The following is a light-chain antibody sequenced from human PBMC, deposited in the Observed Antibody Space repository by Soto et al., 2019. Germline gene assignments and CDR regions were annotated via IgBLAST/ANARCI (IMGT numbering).Light chain of an antibody. CDR3: TSYAGGNILV. Sequence: QSALTQPASVSGSLGQSITISCTGTRTDIGGYNYVSWYQQYPGKAPKLVICEVTSRPSGVPDRFSGSKSGNTTSLTVSGLQAEDEADYYCTSYAGGNILVFGGGTKLTVL. V-gene: IGLV2-8*01. CDR1: RTDIGGYNY. CDR2: EVT. J-gene: IGLJ2*01.